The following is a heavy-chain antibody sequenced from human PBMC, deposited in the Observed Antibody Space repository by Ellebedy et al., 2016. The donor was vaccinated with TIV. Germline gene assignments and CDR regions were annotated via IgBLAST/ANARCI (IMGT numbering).Heavy chain of an antibody. Sequence: MPSETLSLTCTVSGGSISSYYWSWIRQPAGKGLEWIGRIYTSGSTHYNPSLKSRVTMSVDTSKALFSLKLSSVTAADTAVYYCARMRGYYFDYWGQGTLVTVSS. D-gene: IGHD1-26*01. J-gene: IGHJ4*02. V-gene: IGHV4-4*07. CDR1: GGSISSYY. CDR3: ARMRGYYFDY. CDR2: IYTSGST.